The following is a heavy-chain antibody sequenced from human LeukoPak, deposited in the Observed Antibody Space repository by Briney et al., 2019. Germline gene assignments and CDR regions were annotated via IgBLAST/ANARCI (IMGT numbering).Heavy chain of an antibody. CDR2: IYYSGST. CDR3: ARHADRDYYYGSGSPREFDY. J-gene: IGHJ4*02. Sequence: SETLSLTCTVSGGSISSYYWSWIRQPPGKGLEWIGYIYYSGSTNYNPSLKSRVTISVDTSKNQFSLKLSSVTAADTAVYYCARHADRDYYYGSGSPREFDYWGQGTLVTVSS. D-gene: IGHD3-10*01. V-gene: IGHV4-59*08. CDR1: GGSISSYY.